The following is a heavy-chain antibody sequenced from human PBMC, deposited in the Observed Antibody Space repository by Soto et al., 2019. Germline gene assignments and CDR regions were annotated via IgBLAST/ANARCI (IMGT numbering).Heavy chain of an antibody. V-gene: IGHV3-30*18. J-gene: IGHJ6*02. Sequence: QVQLVESGGGVVQPGRSLRLSCAASGFTFSSYGMHWVRQAPGKGLEWVAVISYDGSNKYYADSVKGRFTISRDNSKNTLYLKMNSLRAEDMAVYYCAKEGGYYGSGSYSVGENYYGMDVWGQGTTVTVSS. CDR3: AKEGGYYGSGSYSVGENYYGMDV. D-gene: IGHD3-10*01. CDR2: ISYDGSNK. CDR1: GFTFSSYG.